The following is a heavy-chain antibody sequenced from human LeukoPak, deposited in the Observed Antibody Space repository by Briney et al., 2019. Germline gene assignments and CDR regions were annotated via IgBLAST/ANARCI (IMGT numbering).Heavy chain of an antibody. CDR2: ISGSGGST. CDR1: GFTFSSYA. Sequence: PGGSLRLSCAASGFTFSSYAMSWVRQAPGKGLEWVSAISGSGGSTYYADSVKGRFTISRDNSKNTLYLQMNILRAEDTAVYYCAKGGLWWELIASGGIWGQGTMVTVSS. D-gene: IGHD1-26*01. J-gene: IGHJ3*02. V-gene: IGHV3-23*01. CDR3: AKGGLWWELIASGGI.